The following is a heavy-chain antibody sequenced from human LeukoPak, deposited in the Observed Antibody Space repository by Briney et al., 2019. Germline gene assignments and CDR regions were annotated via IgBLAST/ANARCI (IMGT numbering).Heavy chain of an antibody. CDR2: IIPIFGTA. J-gene: IGHJ4*02. CDR1: GGTFSSYA. D-gene: IGHD3-3*01. CDR3: ARDRGTSNYDFWSGYYYFDN. V-gene: IGHV1-69*05. Sequence: ASVKVSCKASGGTFSSYAISWVRQAPGQGLEWMGGIIPIFGTANYAQKFQGRVTITTDESTSTAYMELSSLRSEDTAVYYCARDRGTSNYDFWSGYYYFDNWGQGTLVTVSS.